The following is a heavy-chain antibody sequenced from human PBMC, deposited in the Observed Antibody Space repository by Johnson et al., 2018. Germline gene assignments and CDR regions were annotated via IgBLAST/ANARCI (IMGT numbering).Heavy chain of an antibody. V-gene: IGHV3-9*01. Sequence: VQLVESGGGLVQPGRSLRLSCAASGFTFDDYAMQWVRQAPGKGLEWVSGISWNRCSIGYADSVKGRFTISRDNAKNSLYLQMNSLRADDTALYYCAKGDTGGRYDAFDIWGEGTMVTVSS. J-gene: IGHJ3*02. D-gene: IGHD3-16*01. CDR1: GFTFDDYA. CDR3: AKGDTGGRYDAFDI. CDR2: ISWNRCSI.